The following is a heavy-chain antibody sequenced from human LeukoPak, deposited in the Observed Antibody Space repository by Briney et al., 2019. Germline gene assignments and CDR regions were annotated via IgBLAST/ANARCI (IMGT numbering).Heavy chain of an antibody. V-gene: IGHV3-23*01. CDR3: AKDSSEYSSPSYLDY. CDR2: VSGSGGST. J-gene: IGHJ4*02. CDR1: GFTFSSYA. Sequence: GGSLRLFCAASGFTFSSYAMSWVRQAPGKGLEWVSAVSGSGGSTYYADSVKGRFPISRDNSKNTLYLQMNSLRAEDTAVYYCAKDSSEYSSPSYLDYWGQGTLVTVSS. D-gene: IGHD6-6*01.